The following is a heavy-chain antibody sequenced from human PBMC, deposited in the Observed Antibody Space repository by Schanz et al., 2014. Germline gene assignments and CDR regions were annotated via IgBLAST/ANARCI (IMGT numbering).Heavy chain of an antibody. V-gene: IGHV1-2*04. CDR1: GGTFSSFG. CDR3: AREVGLYDRGWFDP. J-gene: IGHJ5*02. CDR2: INPNSGTT. D-gene: IGHD3-22*01. Sequence: QVQLVQSGAEVKKPGSSVKVSCKASGGTFSSFGINWVRQAPGQGLEWMGWINPNSGTTNYAQKFQGWVTMTRDTSISTAYMELSSLRSEDTAVYYCAREVGLYDRGWFDPWGQGTLVTVAS.